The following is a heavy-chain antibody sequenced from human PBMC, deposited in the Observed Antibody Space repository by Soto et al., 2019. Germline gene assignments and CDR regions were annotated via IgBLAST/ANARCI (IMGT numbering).Heavy chain of an antibody. J-gene: IGHJ4*02. V-gene: IGHV4-4*07. Sequence: PSETLSLTCTVSGGSISGHYWSWIRQSAGKGLEWIGRIYPSGSTDYNPSLNSRVTMSLDMSKNQFSLDLTSVTAADTAVYFCAREWSYRRNDFWGRGTLVTVSS. CDR3: AREWSYRRNDF. CDR2: IYPSGST. CDR1: GGSISGHY. D-gene: IGHD5-12*01.